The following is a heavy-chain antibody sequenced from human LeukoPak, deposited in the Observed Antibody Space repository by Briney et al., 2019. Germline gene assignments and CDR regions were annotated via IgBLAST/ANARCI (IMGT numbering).Heavy chain of an antibody. CDR2: INPNSGGT. V-gene: IGHV1-2*02. CDR1: GYTFTGYY. D-gene: IGHD3-16*01. Sequence: ASVKVSCKASGYTFTGYYMHWVRQAPGQGLEWMGWINPNSGGTNYAQKFQGRVTMTRDTSISTAYMELSRLRSDDTAVYYCARALGDSSPGPDYWGQGTLVTVSS. J-gene: IGHJ4*02. CDR3: ARALGDSSPGPDY.